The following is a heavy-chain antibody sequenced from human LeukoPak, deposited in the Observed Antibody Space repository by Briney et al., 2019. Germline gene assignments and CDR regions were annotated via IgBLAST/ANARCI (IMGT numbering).Heavy chain of an antibody. CDR2: ISKNGDST. D-gene: IGHD2-2*01. J-gene: IGHJ4*02. CDR1: GFIFSNYA. V-gene: IGHV3-64*01. Sequence: PGGSLRLSCAASGFIFSNYAMHWVRQAPGKGLECVSVISKNGDSTYYANSVKGRFTISRDNSKNTLYLQMGSLRAEDMAVYYCSRDPFYSSATYQDSWGQPTLVTVSS. CDR3: SRDPFYSSATYQDS.